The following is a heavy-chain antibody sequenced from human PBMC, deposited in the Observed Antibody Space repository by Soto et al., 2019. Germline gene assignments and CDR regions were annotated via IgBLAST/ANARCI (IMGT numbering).Heavy chain of an antibody. Sequence: SCKASGGTCSSYAISWVRQAPGQGLEWMGGIIPIFGTANYAQKFQGRVTITADESTSTAYMELSSLRSADTAVYFCARDPLGYSSSHFFDQWGQGTLVTVSS. CDR3: ARDPLGYSSSHFFDQ. J-gene: IGHJ4*02. D-gene: IGHD6-19*01. V-gene: IGHV1-69*01. CDR2: IIPIFGTA. CDR1: GGTCSSYA.